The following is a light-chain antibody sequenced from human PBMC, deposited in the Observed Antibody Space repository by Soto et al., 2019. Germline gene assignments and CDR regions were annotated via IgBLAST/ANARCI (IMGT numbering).Light chain of an antibody. J-gene: IGKJ4*01. CDR3: QQYDSYPLT. Sequence: DIQMTRSPSTLSASVGDRVTITCRASQTVYNWLAWYQQKPGKAPNLLIYKASTLETGVPSRFSGTGSGTEFTLTITSLQPDDFATYFCQQYDSYPLTFGGGTKVEIK. CDR1: QTVYNW. CDR2: KAS. V-gene: IGKV1-5*03.